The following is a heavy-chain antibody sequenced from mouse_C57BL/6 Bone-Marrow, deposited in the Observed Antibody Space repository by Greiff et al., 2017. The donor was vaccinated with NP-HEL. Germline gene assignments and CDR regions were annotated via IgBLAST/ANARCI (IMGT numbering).Heavy chain of an antibody. Sequence: VNVVEPGAELVKPGASVKISCKASGYAFSSYWMNWVKQRPGKGLEWIGQIYPGDGDTNYNGKFKGKATLTADKSSSTAYMQLSNLTSEDSAVYFCARVGGLRGAMDYWGQGTSVTVSS. J-gene: IGHJ4*01. V-gene: IGHV1-80*01. CDR3: ARVGGLRGAMDY. CDR2: IYPGDGDT. CDR1: GYAFSSYW. D-gene: IGHD2-4*01.